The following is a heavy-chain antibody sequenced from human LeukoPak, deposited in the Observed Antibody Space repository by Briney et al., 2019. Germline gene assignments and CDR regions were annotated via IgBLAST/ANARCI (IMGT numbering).Heavy chain of an antibody. D-gene: IGHD3-16*02. J-gene: IGHJ5*02. CDR2: IYWNDDK. Sequence: ESGPTLVKPTQTLTLTCTFSGFSLSTSGVGVGWIRQPPGKALEWLALIYWNDDKRYSPSLKSRLTITKDTSKNQVVLTMTNMDPVDTATYYCAHLEPYDYVWGSYRYTGGYNWFDPWGQGTLVTVSS. V-gene: IGHV2-5*01. CDR1: GFSLSTSGVG. CDR3: AHLEPYDYVWGSYRYTGGYNWFDP.